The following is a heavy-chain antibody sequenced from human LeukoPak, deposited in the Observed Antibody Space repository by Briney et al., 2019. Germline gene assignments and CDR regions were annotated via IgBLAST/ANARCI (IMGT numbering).Heavy chain of an antibody. D-gene: IGHD3-3*01. CDR3: AGHTYYDFWSGYKVDV. V-gene: IGHV4-34*01. J-gene: IGHJ6*04. Sequence: PSETLSLTCAVYGGSFSCYYWSWIRQPPAKGLEWIGEINHSGRTNYNPSLKSQVTISVDTSKNQFSLKLSSVTAADTAVYYCAGHTYYDFWSGYKVDVWGKGTTVTVSS. CDR1: GGSFSCYY. CDR2: INHSGRT.